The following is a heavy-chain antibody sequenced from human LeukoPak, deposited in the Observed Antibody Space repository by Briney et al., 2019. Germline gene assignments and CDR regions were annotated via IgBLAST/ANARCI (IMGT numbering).Heavy chain of an antibody. Sequence: GGSLRLSCAASGFTFSSYSMNWVRQAPGKGLEWVSSISSSSSYIYYADSVKGRFTISRDNAKNSLYLQMNSLRAEDTAVYYCARDGGSWYGDCWGQGTLVTVSS. V-gene: IGHV3-21*01. J-gene: IGHJ4*02. CDR2: ISSSSSYI. D-gene: IGHD6-13*01. CDR1: GFTFSSYS. CDR3: ARDGGSWYGDC.